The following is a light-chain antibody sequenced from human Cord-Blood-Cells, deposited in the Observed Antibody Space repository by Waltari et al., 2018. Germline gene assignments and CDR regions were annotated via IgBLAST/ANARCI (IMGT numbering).Light chain of an antibody. Sequence: QSALTQPRSVSGSPGQSATIPCTGTSSDVGGYNYVSWYQQHPGKAPKLMIYDVSKRPSGVPDRFSGSKSGNTASLTISGLQAEDEADYYCCSYAGSYVFGTGTKVTVL. CDR3: CSYAGSYV. J-gene: IGLJ1*01. CDR1: SSDVGGYNY. CDR2: DVS. V-gene: IGLV2-11*01.